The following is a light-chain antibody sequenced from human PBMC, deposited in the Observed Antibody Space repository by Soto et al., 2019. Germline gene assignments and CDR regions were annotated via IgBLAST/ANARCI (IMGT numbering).Light chain of an antibody. CDR1: QSVSSS. V-gene: IGKV3-15*01. Sequence: EIVMTQSPATLSVSPGERATLSCRASQSVSSSLAWYQQKPGQAPRLLIYGASTRATGIPARFSGGGSGTEFTLTISSLQSEDLAIYYCQQYNDWPPATFGQGTKVDIK. J-gene: IGKJ1*01. CDR2: GAS. CDR3: QQYNDWPPAT.